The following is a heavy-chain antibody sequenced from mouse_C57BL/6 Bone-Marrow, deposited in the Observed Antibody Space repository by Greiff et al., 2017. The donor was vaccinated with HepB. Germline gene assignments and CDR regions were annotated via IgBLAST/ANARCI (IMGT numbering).Heavy chain of an antibody. J-gene: IGHJ4*01. CDR3: ARSGLYITAVPYAMDD. Sequence: QVQLPPPGTELVQPGASVKLSCKASGYTFTSYWMHWVKQRPGQGLEWIGNINPSNGGTTYNEKFKSKATLTVDKASSTAYMQLSSLTSEDSAVYDCARSGLYITAVPYAMDDWGQGTSVTVSS. V-gene: IGHV1-53*01. CDR2: INPSNGGT. D-gene: IGHD1-1*01. CDR1: GYTFTSYW.